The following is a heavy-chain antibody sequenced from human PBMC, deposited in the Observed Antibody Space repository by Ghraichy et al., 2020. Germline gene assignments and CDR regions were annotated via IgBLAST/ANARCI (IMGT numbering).Heavy chain of an antibody. CDR1: GGSISSGGYY. D-gene: IGHD3-10*01. CDR3: AREEGRGGLGY. J-gene: IGHJ4*02. V-gene: IGHV4-31*03. Sequence: SETLSLTCSVSGGSISSGGYYWSWIRQHPGKGLEWIGYIYHSGTAHYNPSLKSRVTMSVDMSKNQFSLKLNSVTAADTAEYFCAREEGRGGLGYWGQGTLVTVSS. CDR2: IYHSGTA.